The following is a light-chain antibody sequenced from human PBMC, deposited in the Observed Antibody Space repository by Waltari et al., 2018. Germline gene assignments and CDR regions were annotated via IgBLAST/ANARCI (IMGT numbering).Light chain of an antibody. CDR2: KAS. CDR3: QQYNRYST. J-gene: IGKJ1*01. Sequence: DIQMTQSPSSLSASVGDRVTITCRASQGIRNDLGWYQQKPGKAPKFLIYKASILESGVPSRFSGSGSGTEFTLTISNLQPDDFATYYCQQYNRYSTFGQGTKVELK. V-gene: IGKV1-5*03. CDR1: QGIRND.